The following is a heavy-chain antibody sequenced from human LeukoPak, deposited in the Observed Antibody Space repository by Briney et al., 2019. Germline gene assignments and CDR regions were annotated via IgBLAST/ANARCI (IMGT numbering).Heavy chain of an antibody. CDR3: ARHSSGYYFGY. D-gene: IGHD3-22*01. CDR2: IYYSGST. CDR1: GGSISSSSYY. V-gene: IGHV4-39*01. Sequence: SETLSLTCTVSGGSISSSSYYWGWIRQPPGKGLGWIGSIYYSGSTYYNPSLKSRVTISVDTSKNQFSLKLSSVTAADTAVYYCARHSSGYYFGYWGQGTLVTVSS. J-gene: IGHJ4*02.